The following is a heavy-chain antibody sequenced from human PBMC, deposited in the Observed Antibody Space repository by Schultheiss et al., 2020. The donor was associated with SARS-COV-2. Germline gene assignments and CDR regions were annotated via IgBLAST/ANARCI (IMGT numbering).Heavy chain of an antibody. Sequence: GGSLRLSCAASGFTFSNAWMSWVRQAPGKGLEWVGRIRSKANSYATAYAASVKGRFTISRDDSKNTAYLQMNSLKTEDTAVYYCTTTQYCSSTSCYPIDYWGQGTLVTVSS. CDR1: GFTFSNAW. CDR2: IRSKANSYAT. D-gene: IGHD2-2*01. J-gene: IGHJ4*02. CDR3: TTTQYCSSTSCYPIDY. V-gene: IGHV3-73*01.